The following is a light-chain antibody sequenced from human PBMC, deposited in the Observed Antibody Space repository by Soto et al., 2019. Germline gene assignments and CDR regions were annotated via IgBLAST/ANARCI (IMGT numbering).Light chain of an antibody. CDR3: QVWDSSSDHVV. V-gene: IGLV3-21*04. J-gene: IGLJ2*01. Sequence: SYELTQPPSVSLAPGKTARITWWRNKIGSKSVHWYQQKPGQAPVLVIYYDSDRPSGIPERFSGSNSGNTATLTISRVEGGDEAGYYCQVWDSSSDHVVFGGGTKLTVL. CDR1: KIGSKS. CDR2: YDS.